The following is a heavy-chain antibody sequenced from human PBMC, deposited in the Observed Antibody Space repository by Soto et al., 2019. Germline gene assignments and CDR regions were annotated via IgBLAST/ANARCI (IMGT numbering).Heavy chain of an antibody. J-gene: IGHJ4*02. CDR3: ARYRREAVAGYTLDN. CDR1: GGSISSNY. V-gene: IGHV4-59*01. Sequence: SETLSLTCTVSGGSISSNYWTWIRQPPGKGLEWIGYVYNSGSTNYNPSLKSRVTISEDTSKSQFSLKVNSMTAADTAVYYCARYRREAVAGYTLDNWGQGIWVTVSS. D-gene: IGHD6-13*01. CDR2: VYNSGST.